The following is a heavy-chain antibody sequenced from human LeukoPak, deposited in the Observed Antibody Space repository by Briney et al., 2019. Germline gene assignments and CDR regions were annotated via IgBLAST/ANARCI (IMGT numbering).Heavy chain of an antibody. CDR2: IKLDGSEK. D-gene: IGHD5-12*01. J-gene: IGHJ6*02. CDR3: ARGLNVDIVATISPNGMDV. CDR1: GFTFSNYW. Sequence: PGGSLRLSCAASGFTFSNYWMSWVRQAPGKGLEWVANIKLDGSEKDYVDSVKGRFTISRDNAKNSLYLQMNSLRGDDTAVYYCARGLNVDIVATISPNGMDVWGQGTTVTVSS. V-gene: IGHV3-7*01.